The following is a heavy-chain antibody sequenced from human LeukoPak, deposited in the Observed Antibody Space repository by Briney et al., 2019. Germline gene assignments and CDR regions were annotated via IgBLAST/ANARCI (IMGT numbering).Heavy chain of an antibody. CDR1: GVSISTYY. D-gene: IGHD1-7*01. J-gene: IGHJ4*02. CDR2: IYSSGTT. CDR3: ARAPNWNYAENYYFDS. V-gene: IGHV4-59*08. Sequence: SETLSLTCTDSGVSISTYYWSWIQQPPGKGLEWIGYIYSSGTTNYNPSLKSRVTISIDTSKNQISLKLSSVTAADTAVYYCARAPNWNYAENYYFDSWGQGTLVTVSS.